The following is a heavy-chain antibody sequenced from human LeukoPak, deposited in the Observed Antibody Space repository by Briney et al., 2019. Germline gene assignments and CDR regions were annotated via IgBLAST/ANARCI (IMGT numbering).Heavy chain of an antibody. J-gene: IGHJ3*01. CDR1: GFRFDRYA. Sequence: GGSLRLSCAASGFRFDRYAMTWVRQAPGKGLEWVSAISYSGASPYYGDSVKGRFTISRDNSKNTVYLQMNSLRDEDTALYYCAKDSSVLPNALDLGGQGTMVTVSS. V-gene: IGHV3-23*01. CDR3: AKDSSVLPNALDL. D-gene: IGHD4/OR15-4a*01. CDR2: ISYSGASP.